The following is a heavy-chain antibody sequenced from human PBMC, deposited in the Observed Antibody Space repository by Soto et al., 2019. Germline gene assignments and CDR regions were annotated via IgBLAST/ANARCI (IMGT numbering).Heavy chain of an antibody. J-gene: IGHJ6*02. CDR3: AKVSGAAMVTSYYYYGMDV. D-gene: IGHD5-18*01. V-gene: IGHV3-23*01. CDR2: ISGSGGST. Sequence: GGSLRLSCAASGFTFSSYAMSWVRQAPGKGLEWVSAISGSGGSTYYADSVKGRFTISRDNSKNTLYLQMNSLRAEDTAVYYCAKVSGAAMVTSYYYYGMDVWGQGTTVTVSS. CDR1: GFTFSSYA.